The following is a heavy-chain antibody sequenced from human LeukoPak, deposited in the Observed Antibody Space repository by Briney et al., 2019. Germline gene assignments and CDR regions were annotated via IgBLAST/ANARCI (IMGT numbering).Heavy chain of an antibody. CDR1: DGSINNYY. CDR3: ARGRSNYYGMDV. CDR2: IYYNGNT. J-gene: IGHJ6*02. V-gene: IGHV4-59*01. Sequence: SETLSLTCSVSDGSINNYYWNWIRRPPGKGLEWIGYIYYNGNTNYSPSLKSRVTMSVDTSKNLFSLKVSSVTAADTAVYYCARGRSNYYGMDVWGQGTTVTVSS. D-gene: IGHD1-26*01.